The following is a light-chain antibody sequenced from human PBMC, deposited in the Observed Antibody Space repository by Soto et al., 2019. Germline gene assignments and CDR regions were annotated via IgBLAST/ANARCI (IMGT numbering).Light chain of an antibody. J-gene: IGKJ4*01. CDR2: GAS. Sequence: DTQMTQSPSSVSTSVGDRITITCRASQGLGVWLGWYQQKPGKAPQLLIFGASGLQTGVPARFSGSGSGTDFTLTISSLQPEDFATYYCQQAYSFPLTFGGGTKV. CDR3: QQAYSFPLT. CDR1: QGLGVW. V-gene: IGKV1-12*01.